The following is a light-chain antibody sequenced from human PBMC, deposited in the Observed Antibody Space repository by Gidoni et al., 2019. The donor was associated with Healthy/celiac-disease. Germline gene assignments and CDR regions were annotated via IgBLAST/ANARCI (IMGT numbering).Light chain of an antibody. CDR3: QQYLSFWT. CDR2: AAS. CDR1: QSVSSY. V-gene: IGKV3-20*01. Sequence: EIVLTQSPATLSLSPGERATLSCRASQSVSSYLAWYQQKPGQAPRLLIYAASNRATGIPDRFSGSGSGTDFTLTISRLEPEDFAVYYCQQYLSFWTFGQGTKVEIK. J-gene: IGKJ1*01.